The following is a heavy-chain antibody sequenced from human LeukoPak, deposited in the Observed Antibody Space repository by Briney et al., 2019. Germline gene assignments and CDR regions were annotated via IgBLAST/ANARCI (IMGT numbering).Heavy chain of an antibody. Sequence: PSETLSLTCTVSGDSISSHYWSWIRQPPGKGLEWIGYVYYSGSTNYNPSLKGRVTISVDTSKNQFSLKLSSVTAADAAMYYCARLYYDSSGQYYFDYWGQGTLVTVSS. CDR1: GDSISSHY. D-gene: IGHD3-22*01. V-gene: IGHV4-59*11. J-gene: IGHJ4*02. CDR3: ARLYYDSSGQYYFDY. CDR2: VYYSGST.